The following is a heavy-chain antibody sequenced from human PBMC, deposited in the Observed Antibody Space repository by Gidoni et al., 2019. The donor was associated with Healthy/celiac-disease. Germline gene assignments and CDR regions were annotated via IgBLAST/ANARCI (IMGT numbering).Heavy chain of an antibody. V-gene: IGHV4-34*01. CDR2: INHSGST. Sequence: QVQLQQWGAGLLKPSETLSLTCAVYGGSFSGYYWSWIRQPPGKGLEWIGEINHSGSTNYNPSLKSRVTISVDTSKNQFSLKLSSVTAADTAVYYCARVSDYYGSGNAFDIWGQGTMVTVSS. CDR1: GGSFSGYY. J-gene: IGHJ3*02. CDR3: ARVSDYYGSGNAFDI. D-gene: IGHD3-10*01.